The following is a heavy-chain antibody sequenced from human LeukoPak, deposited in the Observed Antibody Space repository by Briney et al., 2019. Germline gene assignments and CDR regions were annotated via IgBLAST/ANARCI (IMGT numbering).Heavy chain of an antibody. CDR2: ISAYNGST. Sequence: GASVKVSCKASGYTFTSYGISWVRQAPGQGLEWMGWISAYNGSTNYAQKLQGRVTTTTDTSTSTAYMELRSLRSDDTAVYYCASRFSSPYDYYYGMDVWGQGTTVTVSS. J-gene: IGHJ6*02. D-gene: IGHD2-2*01. CDR3: ASRFSSPYDYYYGMDV. V-gene: IGHV1-18*01. CDR1: GYTFTSYG.